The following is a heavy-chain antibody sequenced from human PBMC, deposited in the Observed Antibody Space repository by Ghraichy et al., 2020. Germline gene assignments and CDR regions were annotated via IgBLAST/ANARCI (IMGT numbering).Heavy chain of an antibody. Sequence: GGSLRLSCAASGFTFSSYAMSWVRQAPGKGLEWVSAISGSGGSTYYADSVKGRFTISRDNSKNTLYLQMNSLRAEDTAVYYCARLYSGYDLNGEYYFDSWGQGTLVTVSS. CDR1: GFTFSSYA. V-gene: IGHV3-23*01. J-gene: IGHJ4*02. CDR2: ISGSGGST. D-gene: IGHD5-12*01. CDR3: ARLYSGYDLNGEYYFDS.